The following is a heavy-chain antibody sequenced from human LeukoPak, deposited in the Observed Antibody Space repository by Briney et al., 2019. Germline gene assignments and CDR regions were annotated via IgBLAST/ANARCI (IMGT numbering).Heavy chain of an antibody. Sequence: GGSLRLSCAASGFTFDDYGMSWVRQAPGKGLEWVSGINWNGGSTGYADSVKGRFTISRDNAKNPLYLQMNSLRAEDTALYYCARGVIAAQLPPYDYWGQGTLVTVSS. V-gene: IGHV3-20*04. D-gene: IGHD6-13*01. CDR2: INWNGGST. CDR1: GFTFDDYG. J-gene: IGHJ4*02. CDR3: ARGVIAAQLPPYDY.